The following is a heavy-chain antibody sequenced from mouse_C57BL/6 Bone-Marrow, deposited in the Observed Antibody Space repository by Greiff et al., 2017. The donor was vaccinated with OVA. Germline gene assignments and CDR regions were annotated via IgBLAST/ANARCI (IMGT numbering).Heavy chain of an antibody. CDR3: ARDGNYWFAY. CDR2: IYPSDSET. D-gene: IGHD2-1*01. Sequence: VQLQQPGAELVRPGSSVKLSCKASGYTFTSYWMDWVKQRPGQGLEWIGNIYPSDSETHYNQKFKDKATLTVDKSSSTAYMQLSSLTSEDSAVYYCARDGNYWFAYWGQGTLVTVSA. J-gene: IGHJ3*01. V-gene: IGHV1-61*01. CDR1: GYTFTSYW.